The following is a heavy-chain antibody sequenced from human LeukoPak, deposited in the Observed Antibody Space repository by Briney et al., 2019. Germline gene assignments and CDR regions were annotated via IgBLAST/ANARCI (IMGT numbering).Heavy chain of an antibody. CDR2: ISAYNGNT. CDR3: ARNKCSGGSCYSRWFDP. J-gene: IGHJ5*02. V-gene: IGHV1-18*04. D-gene: IGHD2-15*01. Sequence: ASVKVSCKASGYTFTSYGISWVRQAPGQGLEWMGWISAYNGNTNYAQKFQGRVTMTTDTSTSTAYMELRSLRSDDTAVYYCARNKCSGGSCYSRWFDPWGQGTLVTVSS. CDR1: GYTFTSYG.